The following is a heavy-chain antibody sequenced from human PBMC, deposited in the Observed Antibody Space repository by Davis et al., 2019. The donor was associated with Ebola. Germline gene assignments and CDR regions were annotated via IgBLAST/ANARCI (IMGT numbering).Heavy chain of an antibody. CDR1: GFTFSSYA. V-gene: IGHV3-23*01. J-gene: IGHJ4*02. CDR3: TRDFDWDGGY. Sequence: GGSLRLSCAASGFTFSSYAMSWVRQAPGKGLEWVSAISGSGGSTYYADSVKGRFTISRDNAKNSLYLQMNSLRAEDTAVYYCTRDFDWDGGYWGQGTLVTVSP. CDR2: ISGSGGST. D-gene: IGHD3-16*01.